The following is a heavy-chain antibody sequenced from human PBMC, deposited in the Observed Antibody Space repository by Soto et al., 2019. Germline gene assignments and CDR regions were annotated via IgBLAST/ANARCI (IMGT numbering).Heavy chain of an antibody. V-gene: IGHV3-73*01. D-gene: IGHD3-3*01. Sequence: GGSLRLSCAASGFTFSGSAMHWVRQASGKGLEWVGRIRSKANSYATAYAASVKGRFTISRDDSKNTAYLQMNSLKTEDTAVYYCTTMEWAFGYMDVWGKGTTVTVSS. CDR3: TTMEWAFGYMDV. J-gene: IGHJ6*03. CDR2: IRSKANSYAT. CDR1: GFTFSGSA.